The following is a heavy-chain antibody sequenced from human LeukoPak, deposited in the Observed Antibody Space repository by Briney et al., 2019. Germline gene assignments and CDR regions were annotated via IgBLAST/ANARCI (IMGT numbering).Heavy chain of an antibody. CDR3: ARVSLEDYDDSSGPPGY. CDR2: IYYSGSN. Sequence: SETLSLTCTVSGGSISSGDYYWSWIRQPPGKGLEWIGYIYYSGSNYYNPSLKSPVTISVDTSKNQFSLKLSSVTAADTAVYYWARVSLEDYDDSSGPPGYWGQGTLVTVSS. CDR1: GGSISSGDYY. V-gene: IGHV4-30-4*01. D-gene: IGHD3-22*01. J-gene: IGHJ4*02.